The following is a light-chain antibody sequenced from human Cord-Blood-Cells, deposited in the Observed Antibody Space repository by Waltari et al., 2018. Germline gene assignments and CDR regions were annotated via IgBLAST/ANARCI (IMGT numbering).Light chain of an antibody. CDR2: EGS. V-gene: IGLV2-23*01. Sequence: QSALTQPASVSGSPGPSLTISCPGTRRGVGGYNPFSRYQRHPGKAPKLMIYEGSKRPSGVSNRFSGSKSGNTASLTISGLQAEDEADYYCCSYAGSSTPVVFGGGTKLTVL. J-gene: IGLJ2*01. CDR1: RRGVGGYNP. CDR3: CSYAGSSTPVV.